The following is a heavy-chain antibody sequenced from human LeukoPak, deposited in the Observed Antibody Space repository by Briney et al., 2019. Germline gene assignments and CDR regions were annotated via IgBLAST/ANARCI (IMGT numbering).Heavy chain of an antibody. CDR1: GGSISSSSYY. CDR3: GGGNRVGYYYYMDV. Sequence: PSETLSLTCTVSGGSISSSSYYWGWIRQPPGKGLEWIGEINHSGSTNYNPSLKSRVTISVDTSKNQFSLKLSSVTAADTAVYYCGGGNRVGYYYYMDVWGKGTTVTVSS. V-gene: IGHV4-39*07. J-gene: IGHJ6*03. D-gene: IGHD4-23*01. CDR2: INHSGST.